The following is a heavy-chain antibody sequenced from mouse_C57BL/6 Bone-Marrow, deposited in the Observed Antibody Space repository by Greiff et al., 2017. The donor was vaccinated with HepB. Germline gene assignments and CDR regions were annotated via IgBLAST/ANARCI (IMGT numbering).Heavy chain of an antibody. J-gene: IGHJ3*01. CDR1: GYTFTSYG. CDR3: AMYSNYSY. CDR2: IYPRSGNT. V-gene: IGHV1-81*01. D-gene: IGHD2-5*01. Sequence: VQLKQSGAELARPGASVKLSCKASGYTFTSYGISWVKQRTGQGLEWIGEIYPRSGNTYYNEKFKGKATLTADKSSSTAYMELRSLTSEDSAVYFCAMYSNYSYWGQGTLVTVSA.